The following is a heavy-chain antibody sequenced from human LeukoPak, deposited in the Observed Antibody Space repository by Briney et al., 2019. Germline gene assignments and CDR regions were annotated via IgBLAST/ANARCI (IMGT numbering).Heavy chain of an antibody. J-gene: IGHJ4*02. D-gene: IGHD2-2*01. CDR2: IGSTSI. CDR3: ARDGPPAGAGDFDY. CDR1: GFSTSTYS. Sequence: PGGSLRLSCAASGFSTSTYSMGWVRQAPGEGLEWVSYIGSTSIYADSVKGRFTISRDNAKNSLYLQMNSLRAEDTAVYYCARDGPPAGAGDFDYWGQGTPVTVFS. V-gene: IGHV3-48*01.